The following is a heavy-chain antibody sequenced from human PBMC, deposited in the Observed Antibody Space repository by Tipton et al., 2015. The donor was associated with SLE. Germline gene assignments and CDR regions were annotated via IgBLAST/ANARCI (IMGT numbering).Heavy chain of an antibody. CDR1: GGSISSSSYY. D-gene: IGHD6-19*01. V-gene: IGHV4-39*01. CDR2: IYYSGST. CDR3: ARPPAGDI. Sequence: TLSLTCTVPGGSISSSSYYWGWIRQPPGKGLEWIGSIYYSGSTYYNPSLKSRVTISVDTSKNQFSLKLSSVTAADTAVYYCARPPAGDIWGQGTMVTVSS. J-gene: IGHJ3*02.